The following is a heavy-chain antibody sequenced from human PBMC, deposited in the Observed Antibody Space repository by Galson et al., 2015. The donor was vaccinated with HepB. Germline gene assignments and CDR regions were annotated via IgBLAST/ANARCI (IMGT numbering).Heavy chain of an antibody. V-gene: IGHV4-61*02. CDR3: ARGETGWLYGTGSRLDY. Sequence: TLSLTCTVSGGSISSGTYYWNWIRQPAEKGLEWLGRIYSRGTPNYRPSLGRRLAILVGTSQKQFFLRLNSVTASDTAVYYCARGETGWLYGTGSRLDYWGQGILVTVSS. J-gene: IGHJ4*02. D-gene: IGHD3-10*01. CDR2: IYSRGTP. CDR1: GGSISSGTYY.